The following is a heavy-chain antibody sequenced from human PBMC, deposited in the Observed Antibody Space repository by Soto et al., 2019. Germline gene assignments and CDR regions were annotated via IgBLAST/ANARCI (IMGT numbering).Heavy chain of an antibody. D-gene: IGHD4-4*01. CDR1: GGSISSGGYY. J-gene: IGHJ6*02. CDR3: ARDRGTTVPRYGMDV. Sequence: QVQLQELGPGLVKPSQTLSLTCTVSGGSISSGGYYWSWIRQHPGKGLEWIGYIYYSGSTYYNPSLKSRVTISVDTSKNQFSLKLSSVTAADTAVYYCARDRGTTVPRYGMDVWGQGTTVTVSS. CDR2: IYYSGST. V-gene: IGHV4-31*03.